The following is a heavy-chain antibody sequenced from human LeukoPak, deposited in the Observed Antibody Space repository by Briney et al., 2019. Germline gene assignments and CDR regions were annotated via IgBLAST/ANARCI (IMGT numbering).Heavy chain of an antibody. Sequence: PSETLSLTCAVYGGSFSGYYWSWIRQPPGKGLEWNGEINHSGSTNYNPSLKSRVTISVDTSKNKFSLKLSSVTAADTAVYYCARETTVTHFDYWGQGTLVTVSS. CDR2: INHSGST. CDR3: ARETTVTHFDY. D-gene: IGHD4-17*01. J-gene: IGHJ4*02. V-gene: IGHV4-34*01. CDR1: GGSFSGYY.